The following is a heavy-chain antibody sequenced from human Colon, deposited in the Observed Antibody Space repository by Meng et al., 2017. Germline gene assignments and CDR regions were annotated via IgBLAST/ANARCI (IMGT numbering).Heavy chain of an antibody. Sequence: QVQRQEAGPGLVKPSETLSLTGAVSGGSISRSDWWSWVRQPPGKGLEWIGETSHSGSTNYSPSLKSRVTISLDKSKNQLSLKLNSVTAADTAVYYCASSDYYRSDYWGQGTLVTVSS. CDR3: ASSDYYRSDY. J-gene: IGHJ4*02. V-gene: IGHV4-4*02. D-gene: IGHD3-22*01. CDR1: GGSISRSDW. CDR2: TSHSGST.